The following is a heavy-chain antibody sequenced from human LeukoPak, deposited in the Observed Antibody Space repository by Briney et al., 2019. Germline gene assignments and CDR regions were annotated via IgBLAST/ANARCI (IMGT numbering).Heavy chain of an antibody. J-gene: IGHJ4*02. D-gene: IGHD1-26*01. CDR2: ISGRGGNT. V-gene: IGHV3-23*01. CDR1: GFTFSSYA. CDR3: AKAVRWELPQGFDY. Sequence: GGSLRLSCAPSGFTFSSYAMTWVPQAPGKGLEWVSAISGRGGNTYYADSVKGRFTISRDNSKNTLYLQMNSLRAEDTAVYYCAKAVRWELPQGFDYWGQGTLVTVSS.